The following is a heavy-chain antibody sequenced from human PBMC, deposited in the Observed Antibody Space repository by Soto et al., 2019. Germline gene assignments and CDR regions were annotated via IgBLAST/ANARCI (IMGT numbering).Heavy chain of an antibody. D-gene: IGHD1-26*01. J-gene: IGHJ4*02. CDR3: TRLRGGSYGYGAFYYFDY. V-gene: IGHV3-23*01. CDR2: ISGSGGST. Sequence: GGSLRLSCAASGFTFSSYAMSWVRQAPGKGLEWVSAISGSGGSTYYADSVKGRFTISRDNSKNTLYLQMNSLRASDTAVYYCTRLRGGSYGYGAFYYFDYWGQGTLVTVSS. CDR1: GFTFSSYA.